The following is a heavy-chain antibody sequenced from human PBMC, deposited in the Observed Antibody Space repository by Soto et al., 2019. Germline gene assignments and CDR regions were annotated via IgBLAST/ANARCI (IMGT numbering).Heavy chain of an antibody. Sequence: QVQLVQSGAEVQKPGASVKVSCKGSGYIFTGYYIHWVRKPPGQGPEWMGWINANSGGTNYAQKFQGRVTMTRDTSISTAYKELSRLTSDDTAVYYCANANRARDWFDPWGQGTLVTVSS. CDR3: ANANRARDWFDP. CDR2: INANSGGT. J-gene: IGHJ5*02. D-gene: IGHD2-8*01. CDR1: GYIFTGYY. V-gene: IGHV1-2*02.